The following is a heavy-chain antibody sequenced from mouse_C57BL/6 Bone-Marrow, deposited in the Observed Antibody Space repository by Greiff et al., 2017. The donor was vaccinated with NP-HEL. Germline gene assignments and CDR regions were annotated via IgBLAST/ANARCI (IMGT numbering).Heavy chain of an antibody. J-gene: IGHJ1*03. D-gene: IGHD1-1*01. Sequence: QVQLQQPGAELVKPGASVKMSCKASGYTFTSYWITWVKQRPGQGLEWIGDIYPGSGSTNYNEKFKSKATLTVDTSSSTAYMQLSSLTSEDSAVYYCARYGTTVVGWYFDVWGTGTTVTVSS. V-gene: IGHV1-55*01. CDR1: GYTFTSYW. CDR2: IYPGSGST. CDR3: ARYGTTVVGWYFDV.